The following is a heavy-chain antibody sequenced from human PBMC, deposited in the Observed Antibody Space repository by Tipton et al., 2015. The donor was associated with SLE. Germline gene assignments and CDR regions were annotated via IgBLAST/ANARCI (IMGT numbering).Heavy chain of an antibody. D-gene: IGHD1-26*01. Sequence: TLSLTCTVSGGSFSGYYWTWIRQPAGKGLEWIGRIYTSGNTNYNPSLKSRVTISLDTSKNQFSLKLTSVTAADTAVYFCAGGNYPPPTFDYWGQGSLVTVSS. CDR3: AGGNYPPPTFDY. CDR2: IYTSGNT. V-gene: IGHV4-4*07. CDR1: GGSFSGYY. J-gene: IGHJ4*02.